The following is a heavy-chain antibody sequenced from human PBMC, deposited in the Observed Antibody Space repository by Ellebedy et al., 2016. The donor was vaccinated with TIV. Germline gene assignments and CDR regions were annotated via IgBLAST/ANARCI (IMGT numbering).Heavy chain of an antibody. Sequence: GESLKISCAASGFTFSDYSMNWVRQAPGKGLEWVSSISYGTTCIYYADSVKGRFTISRDDAKNSLFLQMNSLRAEDTAVYYCARDLASILYWGQGTLVTVSS. CDR3: ARDLASILY. CDR2: ISYGTTCI. J-gene: IGHJ4*02. CDR1: GFTFSDYS. V-gene: IGHV3-21*01. D-gene: IGHD2-21*01.